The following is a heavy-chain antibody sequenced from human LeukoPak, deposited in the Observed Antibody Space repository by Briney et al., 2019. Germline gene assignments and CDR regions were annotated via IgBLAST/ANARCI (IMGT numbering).Heavy chain of an antibody. CDR3: ATSSSSLVFDY. D-gene: IGHD6-6*01. J-gene: IGHJ4*02. Sequence: GGSLRLSCAASGFTVSSNYMSWVRQAPGKGLEWVSVIYSGGSTYYADSVKGRFTISRDNSKNTLYLQMNSLRAEATAVYYCATSSSSLVFDYWGQGTLVAVSS. V-gene: IGHV3-66*02. CDR2: IYSGGST. CDR1: GFTVSSNY.